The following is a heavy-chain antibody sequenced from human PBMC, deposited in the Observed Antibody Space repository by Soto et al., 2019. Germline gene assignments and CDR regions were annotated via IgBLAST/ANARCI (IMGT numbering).Heavy chain of an antibody. Sequence: SVKVSCKASGGTFSGYAISWVRQAPGQGLEWVGGIIPIFGTANYAQKFQGRVTITADESTSTAYMELSSVTAADTTVYYCARFGSSSWNWFDPWGQGTLVTVSS. J-gene: IGHJ5*02. CDR3: ARFGSSSWNWFDP. V-gene: IGHV1-69*13. CDR1: GGTFSGYA. D-gene: IGHD6-6*01. CDR2: IIPIFGTA.